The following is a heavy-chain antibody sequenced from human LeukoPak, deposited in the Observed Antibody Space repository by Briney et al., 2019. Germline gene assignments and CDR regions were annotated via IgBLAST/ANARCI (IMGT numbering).Heavy chain of an antibody. CDR1: GFTFNNYA. D-gene: IGHD6-13*01. CDR2: ISGFGGST. V-gene: IGHV3-23*01. CDR3: ARRSGSSWSSFDY. Sequence: GGSLRLSCAASGFTFNNYAMNWVRQAPGKGLEWVSGISGFGGSTYYAPSVKGRLTISRDSFGNMLYLHLDSLRVEDTAIYYCARRSGSSWSSFDYWGQGALVTVSS. J-gene: IGHJ4*02.